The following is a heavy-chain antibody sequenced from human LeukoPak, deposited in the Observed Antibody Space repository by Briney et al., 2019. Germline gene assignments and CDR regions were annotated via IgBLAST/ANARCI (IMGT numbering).Heavy chain of an antibody. Sequence: GASVKVSCKASGYTFSSDGISWVRQAPGQGLECMGWISSYNGNTKYAEKLQGRVTMTTDTSTSTAYMELRSLRSDDTAVYYCARNKYYYGSGSHFDYWGQGTLVTVSS. CDR1: GYTFSSDG. CDR2: ISSYNGNT. D-gene: IGHD3-10*01. CDR3: ARNKYYYGSGSHFDY. J-gene: IGHJ4*02. V-gene: IGHV1-18*01.